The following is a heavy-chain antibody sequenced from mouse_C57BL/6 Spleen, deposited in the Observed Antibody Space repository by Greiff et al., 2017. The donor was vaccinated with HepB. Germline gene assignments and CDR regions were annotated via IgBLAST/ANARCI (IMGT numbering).Heavy chain of an antibody. Sequence: EVHLVESGGGLVKPGGSLKLSCAASGFTFSSYTMSWVRQTPEKRLEWVATISGGGGNTYYPDSVKGRFTISRDNAKNTQYLQMSSLRSEDTALYYCARHILPITTGDAMDYWGQGTSVTVSS. CDR1: GFTFSSYT. D-gene: IGHD1-1*01. CDR3: ARHILPITTGDAMDY. J-gene: IGHJ4*01. CDR2: ISGGGGNT. V-gene: IGHV5-9*01.